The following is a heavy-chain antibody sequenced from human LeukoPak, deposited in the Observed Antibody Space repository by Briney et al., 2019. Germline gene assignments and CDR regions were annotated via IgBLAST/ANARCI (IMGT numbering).Heavy chain of an antibody. CDR3: ARDHSFMTTVTTGSGDY. CDR2: ISAYNGNT. D-gene: IGHD4-11*01. CDR1: GYTFTSYG. Sequence: GASVKVSCKASGYTFTSYGISWVRQAPGQGLEWMGWISAYNGNTNYAQKLQGRATMTTDTSTSTAYMELRSLRSDDTAVYYCARDHSFMTTVTTGSGDYWGQGTLVTVSS. J-gene: IGHJ4*02. V-gene: IGHV1-18*01.